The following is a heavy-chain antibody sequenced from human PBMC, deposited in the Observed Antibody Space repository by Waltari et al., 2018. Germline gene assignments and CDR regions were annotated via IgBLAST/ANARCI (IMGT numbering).Heavy chain of an antibody. J-gene: IGHJ4*02. CDR3: ARRITMVRGALFFDY. V-gene: IGHV4-34*01. D-gene: IGHD3-10*01. Sequence: QVQLQQWGAGLLKPSETLSLTCAVYGGSFSGYYWSWIRKPPGKGLEWIGEINHSGSTNYNPSLKSRVTISVDTSKNQFSLKLSSVTAADTAVYYCARRITMVRGALFFDYWGQGTLVTVSS. CDR2: INHSGST. CDR1: GGSFSGYY.